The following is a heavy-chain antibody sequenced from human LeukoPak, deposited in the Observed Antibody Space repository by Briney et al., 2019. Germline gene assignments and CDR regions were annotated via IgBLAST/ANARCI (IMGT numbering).Heavy chain of an antibody. CDR1: GFTFSSYA. Sequence: GGSLRLSCAASGFTFSSYAMSWVRQAPGKGLEWVSTISGSGDTTYYADSVKGRFTISRDNSKNTLFLQMDSLRAEDTAVFYCARYCSRSTCQGSSYYFGMDVWGQGTTVTVSS. D-gene: IGHD2-15*01. CDR3: ARYCSRSTCQGSSYYFGMDV. J-gene: IGHJ6*02. CDR2: ISGSGDTT. V-gene: IGHV3-23*01.